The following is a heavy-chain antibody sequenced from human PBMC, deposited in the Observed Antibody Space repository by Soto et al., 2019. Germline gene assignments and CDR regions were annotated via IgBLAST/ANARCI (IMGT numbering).Heavy chain of an antibody. CDR3: ARDSGYSSSSSSDWFDP. V-gene: IGHV1-69*01. CDR2: IIPIFGTA. CDR1: GGTFSSYA. D-gene: IGHD6-6*01. J-gene: IGHJ5*02. Sequence: QVQLVQSGAEVKKPGSSVKVSCKASGGTFSSYAISWVRQAPGQGLEWMGGIIPIFGTANYAQKFQGRVTITADESTSTAYMELISLRSEDTAVYYCARDSGYSSSSSSDWFDPWGQGTLVTVSS.